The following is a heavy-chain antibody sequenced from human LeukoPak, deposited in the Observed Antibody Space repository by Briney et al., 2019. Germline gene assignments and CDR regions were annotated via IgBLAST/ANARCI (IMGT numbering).Heavy chain of an antibody. CDR1: GYSISSGYY. D-gene: IGHD6-19*01. V-gene: IGHV4-38-2*02. CDR2: IYHSGSA. J-gene: IGHJ4*02. CDR3: AREGNPYSSGWSTFYY. Sequence: PSETLSLTCTVSGYSISSGYYWGWIRQPPGKGLEWIGSIYHSGSAYNNPSPKSRVTISVDTSKNQFSRNLSSVTAADTAVYYCAREGNPYSSGWSTFYYSGQRTLFTVSS.